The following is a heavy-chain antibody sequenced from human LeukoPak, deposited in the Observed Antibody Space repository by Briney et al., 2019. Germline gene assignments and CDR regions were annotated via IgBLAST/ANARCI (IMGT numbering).Heavy chain of an antibody. D-gene: IGHD1-26*01. Sequence: GGSLRLSCAASGFTFSNYWMHWVRQAPGKGLVWVSRINSDGSSTNYADSVKGRFTISRDNARNTLYLQMNGLRAEDTAVYYCAQVGATGYWGQGTLVAVSS. CDR3: AQVGATGY. J-gene: IGHJ4*02. CDR1: GFTFSNYW. CDR2: INSDGSST. V-gene: IGHV3-74*01.